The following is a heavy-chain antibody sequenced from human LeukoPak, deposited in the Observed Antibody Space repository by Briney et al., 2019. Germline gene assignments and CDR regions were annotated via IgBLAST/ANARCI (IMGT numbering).Heavy chain of an antibody. Sequence: SETLSLTCAVYGGSFSGYYWSWIRQPPGKGLEWIGEINHSGSTNYNPSLKSRVTISVDTSKNQFSLKLSSVTAADTAVYYCARGLRAFWSGFPSLNWDQGTLVTVSS. CDR3: ARGLRAFWSGFPSLN. D-gene: IGHD3-3*01. V-gene: IGHV4-34*01. CDR1: GGSFSGYY. CDR2: INHSGST. J-gene: IGHJ4*02.